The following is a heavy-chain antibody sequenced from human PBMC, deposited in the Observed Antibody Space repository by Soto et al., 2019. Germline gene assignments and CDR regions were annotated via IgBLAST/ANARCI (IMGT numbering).Heavy chain of an antibody. J-gene: IGHJ3*01. CDR3: ASPLVHHYHNSRWVNALDL. CDR2: IYHSGST. D-gene: IGHD3-10*01. V-gene: IGHV4-61*01. Sequence: PSETLSVTCTVSGGSVSSGSYYWSWIRQPPGKGLEWIGYIYHSGSTNYNPSLKSRVTISVDKSRNQFSLKLSSVTAANTAVYYCASPLVHHYHNSRWVNALDLCGAVTMLP. CDR1: GGSVSSGSYY.